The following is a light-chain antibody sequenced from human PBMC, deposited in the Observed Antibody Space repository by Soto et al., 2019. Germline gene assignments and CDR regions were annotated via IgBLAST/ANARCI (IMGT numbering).Light chain of an antibody. J-gene: IGKJ1*01. CDR1: ESISNN. V-gene: IGKV3D-15*01. CDR3: HQYNEWPRGT. Sequence: DILMTQSPATVSVSLGDSVSLSCRANESISNNLAWYQQKPGQAPRLLIYSASTRAPGIPARVSGGGSGTQFSLTISSLQPEDSALYYCHQYNEWPRGTFGPGTKVEI. CDR2: SAS.